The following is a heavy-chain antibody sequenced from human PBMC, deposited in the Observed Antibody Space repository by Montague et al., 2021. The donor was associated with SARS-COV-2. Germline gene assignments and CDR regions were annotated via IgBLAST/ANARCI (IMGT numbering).Heavy chain of an antibody. CDR2: MNRDGSSR. D-gene: IGHD3-3*01. V-gene: IGHV3-74*01. Sequence: SLRLSCAASGFPFSTYWMHWVRQAPGKGLVWVSRMNRDGSSRDYEGSVKGRCTISRDNAKNTLYLQMNSLRVEETAVYYCASLELAVTSAGVGRDDFWGQGTLVTVPS. CDR3: ASLELAVTSAGVGRDDF. J-gene: IGHJ4*02. CDR1: GFPFSTYW.